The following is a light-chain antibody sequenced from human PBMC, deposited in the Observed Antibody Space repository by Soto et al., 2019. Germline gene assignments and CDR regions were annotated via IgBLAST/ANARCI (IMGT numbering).Light chain of an antibody. CDR3: GTWDSSLTIGVI. V-gene: IGLV1-51*01. CDR2: DNQ. CDR1: SSNVGMNF. Sequence: QSVLTQPPSVSAAPGQKVTISCSGSSSNVGMNFVSWYQHVPGKAPKLLIYDNQKRPSGIPDRFSASKSGTSATLDITGLHTGDEADYYCGTWDSSLTIGVIFGGGTKVTVL. J-gene: IGLJ2*01.